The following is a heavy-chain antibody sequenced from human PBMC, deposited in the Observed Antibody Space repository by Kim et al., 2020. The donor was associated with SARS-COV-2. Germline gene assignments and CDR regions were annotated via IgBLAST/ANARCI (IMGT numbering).Heavy chain of an antibody. V-gene: IGHV3-11*05. Sequence: SVKGRFAISRDNAKNSLYLQMSSLRAEDTAVYYCARGVEDYDCTFGAFDIWGQGTMVTVSS. D-gene: IGHD3-16*01. CDR3: ARGVEDYDCTFGAFDI. J-gene: IGHJ3*02.